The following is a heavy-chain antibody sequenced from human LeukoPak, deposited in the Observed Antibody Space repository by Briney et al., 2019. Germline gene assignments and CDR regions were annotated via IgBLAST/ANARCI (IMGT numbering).Heavy chain of an antibody. Sequence: GGSLRLSCAASGFTFSSYAMHWVRQAPGKGLGYVSAISSNGGSTYYANSVKGRFTISRDNSKNTLYLQMGSLRAEDMAVYYCARARATMYYFDYWGQGTLVTVSS. V-gene: IGHV3-64*01. CDR3: ARARATMYYFDY. D-gene: IGHD1-26*01. CDR2: ISSNGGST. J-gene: IGHJ4*02. CDR1: GFTFSSYA.